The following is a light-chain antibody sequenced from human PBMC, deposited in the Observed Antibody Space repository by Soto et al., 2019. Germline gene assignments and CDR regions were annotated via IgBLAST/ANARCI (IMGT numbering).Light chain of an antibody. J-gene: IGKJ4*01. Sequence: EVVMTQSPATLSVSPGEGATVSCRASQGIGDTLAWYQHKPGQTPRLLIYDTSTRATGVPARFSGSRSGTEFTLTLISLQSEDFAVYYFQRYNDWPLTFGGGTKVDIK. CDR3: QRYNDWPLT. V-gene: IGKV3-15*01. CDR2: DTS. CDR1: QGIGDT.